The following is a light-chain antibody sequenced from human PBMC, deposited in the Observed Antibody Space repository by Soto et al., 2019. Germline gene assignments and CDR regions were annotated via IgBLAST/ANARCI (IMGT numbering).Light chain of an antibody. Sequence: EIVLTQSPGTLFLSPGERATLSCRASQSVTSFLAWYQQKPGQAPRLLIYDASKRATGIPARFSGSGSGTDFALTIYRLEPEDIAVYYCQQRTNWPLTFGGGTKVEIK. CDR2: DAS. CDR3: QQRTNWPLT. CDR1: QSVTSF. V-gene: IGKV3-11*01. J-gene: IGKJ4*01.